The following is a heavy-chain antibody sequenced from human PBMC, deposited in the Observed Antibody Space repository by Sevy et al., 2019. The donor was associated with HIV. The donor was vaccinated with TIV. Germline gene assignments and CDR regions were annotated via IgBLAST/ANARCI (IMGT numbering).Heavy chain of an antibody. V-gene: IGHV4-34*01. J-gene: IGHJ6*02. CDR3: ARARITIFGVVIRVYYYYGMDV. CDR2: INHSGST. D-gene: IGHD3-3*01. Sequence: SETLSLTCAVYGGSFSGYYWSWIRQPPGKGLEWIGEINHSGSTNYNPSLKSRVTISVDTSKNQFSLKLGSVTAADTAVDYCARARITIFGVVIRVYYYYGMDVWGQGTTVTVSS. CDR1: GGSFSGYY.